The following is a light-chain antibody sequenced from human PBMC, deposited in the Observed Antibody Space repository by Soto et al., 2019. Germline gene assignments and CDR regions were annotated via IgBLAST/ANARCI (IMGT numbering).Light chain of an antibody. CDR1: QSVSSY. CDR2: YMS. J-gene: IGKJ5*01. CDR3: RPRQSWPRT. Sequence: TLSVVAVSLTQGERATLSCRASQSVSSYLAWYQQKPGQAPRLLIYYMSKRATGIPARFSGSGSGTDFTLTISSLAPEASSKYAARPRQSWPRTSAQG. V-gene: IGKV3-11*01.